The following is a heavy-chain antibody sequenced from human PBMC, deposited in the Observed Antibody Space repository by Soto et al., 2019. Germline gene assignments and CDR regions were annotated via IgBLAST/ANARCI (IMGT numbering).Heavy chain of an antibody. CDR3: ARPGIAAPYYYYGMDV. J-gene: IGHJ6*02. CDR1: GGTFSSYA. CDR2: IIPIFGTA. Sequence: SVKVSCKASGGTFSSYAISWVRQAPGQGLEWMGGIIPIFGTANYAQKFQGRVTITADESTSTAYMELSSLRSEDTAVYYCARPGIAAPYYYYGMDVWGQGTTVTVSS. D-gene: IGHD6-13*01. V-gene: IGHV1-69*13.